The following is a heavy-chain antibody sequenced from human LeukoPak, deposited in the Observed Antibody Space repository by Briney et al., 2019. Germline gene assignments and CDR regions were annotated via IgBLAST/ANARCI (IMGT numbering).Heavy chain of an antibody. V-gene: IGHV1-8*02. CDR3: ARGSVWIPYYFDY. CDR2: MNPNSGNT. CDR1: GYTFTTYS. Sequence: GASVKVSCKTSGYTFTTYSIHWVRQATGQGLEWMGWMNPNSGNTGYAQKFQGRVTMTRNTSISTAYMELSSLRSEDTAVYYCARGSVWIPYYFDYWGQGTLVTVSS. J-gene: IGHJ4*02. D-gene: IGHD5-18*01.